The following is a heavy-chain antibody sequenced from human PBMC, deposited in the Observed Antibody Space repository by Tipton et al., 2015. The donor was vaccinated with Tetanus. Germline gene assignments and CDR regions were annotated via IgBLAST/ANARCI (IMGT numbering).Heavy chain of an antibody. CDR2: IFHTGGT. CDR3: ARSHGSGGLLWFDS. Sequence: LSCTVSGGSINNGAYTWSWIRQSPGKGLEWIGYIFHTGGTYYNPSLKSRVTISVDGPKNQFSLNLKSVTAADTAVYYCARSHGSGGLLWFDSWGQGTLVTLSS. CDR1: GGSINNGAYT. D-gene: IGHD3-10*01. J-gene: IGHJ5*01. V-gene: IGHV4-30-2*06.